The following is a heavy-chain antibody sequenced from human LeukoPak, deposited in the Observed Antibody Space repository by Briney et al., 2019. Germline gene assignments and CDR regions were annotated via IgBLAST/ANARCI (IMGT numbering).Heavy chain of an antibody. V-gene: IGHV1-69*04. Sequence: ASVKVSCKASGGTFSSYAISWVRQAPGQGLEWMGRIIPILGTANYAQKFQGRVTITADKSTSTAYMELSSLRSEGTAVYYCARGPSSSWCRFDYWGQGTLVTVSS. CDR3: ARGPSSSWCRFDY. CDR1: GGTFSSYA. J-gene: IGHJ4*02. D-gene: IGHD6-13*01. CDR2: IIPILGTA.